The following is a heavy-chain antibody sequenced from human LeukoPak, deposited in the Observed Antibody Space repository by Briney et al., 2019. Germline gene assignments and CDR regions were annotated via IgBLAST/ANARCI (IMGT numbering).Heavy chain of an antibody. J-gene: IGHJ4*02. CDR2: FDPEDGET. D-gene: IGHD3-9*01. Sequence: ASVKVSCKVSGYTLTELSMHWVRHAHGKGLEWMGGFDPEDGETIYAQKFQGRVTMTEDTSTDTAYMELSSLRSEDTAVYYCASRFDWLLIFDYWGQGTLVTVSS. CDR3: ASRFDWLLIFDY. CDR1: GYTLTELS. V-gene: IGHV1-24*01.